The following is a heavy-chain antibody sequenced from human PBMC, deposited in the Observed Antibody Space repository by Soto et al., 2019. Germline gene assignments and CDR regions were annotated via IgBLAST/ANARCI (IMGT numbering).Heavy chain of an antibody. D-gene: IGHD2-15*01. CDR2: IYYTGST. Sequence: SETLSLTCTVSSDSISSYYCSWIRQPPGKGLEWIGYIYYTGSTNYNPSLKSRITLSVATSKNQFSLKLSSVTAADTAVYYCARDVPHCSGGSCYSWFDPWGQGILVTVSS. CDR1: SDSISSYY. V-gene: IGHV4-59*01. J-gene: IGHJ5*02. CDR3: ARDVPHCSGGSCYSWFDP.